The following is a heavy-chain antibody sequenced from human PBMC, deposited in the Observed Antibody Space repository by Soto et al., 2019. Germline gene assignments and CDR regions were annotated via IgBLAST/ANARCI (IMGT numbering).Heavy chain of an antibody. J-gene: IGHJ4*02. Sequence: EVQRVESGGGLIQPGGSLRLSCVASGFTFSTYWMTWVRQAPGKGLEWVANIKEDGSEKYYADSVKGRFSISRDNAKNSLYLQMNSLRAEDTAVYYCATNADYYDNTSSYFPIHYFDYWGQGTLVTVSS. CDR3: ATNADYYDNTSSYFPIHYFDY. D-gene: IGHD3-22*01. V-gene: IGHV3-7*01. CDR2: IKEDGSEK. CDR1: GFTFSTYW.